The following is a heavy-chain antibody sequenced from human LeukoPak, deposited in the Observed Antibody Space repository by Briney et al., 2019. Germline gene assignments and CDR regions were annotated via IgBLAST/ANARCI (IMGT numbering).Heavy chain of an antibody. J-gene: IGHJ6*02. CDR3: ARDRYYGMDV. CDR1: GFTFSRYA. Sequence: GGSLRLSCSASGFTFSRYAMHWVRQAPGKGLEYVSAISSNGGSTYYADSVKGRFTISRDNAKNTLYLQMNSLRAEDTAVYYCARDRYYGMDVWGQGTTVTVSS. V-gene: IGHV3-64*04. CDR2: ISSNGGST.